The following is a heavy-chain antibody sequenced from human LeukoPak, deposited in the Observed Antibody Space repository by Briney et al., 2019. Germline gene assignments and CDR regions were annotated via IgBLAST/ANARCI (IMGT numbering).Heavy chain of an antibody. CDR2: IRNKPNSYTT. D-gene: IGHD4-23*01. CDR3: TRRYGGGSLDYFDL. Sequence: GGSLRLSCAASGFSFSDHYMDWVRQAPGKGLGWVGRIRNKPNSYTTEYAASVNGRFTVSRDDSKSSLFLQMNDLKTEDTAVYYCTRRYGGGSLDYFDLWGRGTLVTVSS. J-gene: IGHJ2*01. V-gene: IGHV3-72*01. CDR1: GFSFSDHY.